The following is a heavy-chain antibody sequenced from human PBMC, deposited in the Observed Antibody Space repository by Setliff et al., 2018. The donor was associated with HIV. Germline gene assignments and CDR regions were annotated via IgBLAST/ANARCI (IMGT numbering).Heavy chain of an antibody. CDR3: ATRYHYDTSGSSAFDI. J-gene: IGHJ3*02. V-gene: IGHV5-51*01. CDR2: IYPGDSDT. D-gene: IGHD3-22*01. Sequence: PGESLKISCKTSGYNFPNFWIGWVRQMPGKGLEWMGIIYPGDSDTRYSPSFQGQVTISADMSIATAYLQWRSLKASDTAVYYCATRYHYDTSGSSAFDIWGQGTMVTVSS. CDR1: GYNFPNFW.